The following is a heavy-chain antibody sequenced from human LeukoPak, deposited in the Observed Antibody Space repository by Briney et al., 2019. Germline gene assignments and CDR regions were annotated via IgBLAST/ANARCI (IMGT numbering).Heavy chain of an antibody. J-gene: IGHJ6*03. CDR2: IADNGAT. V-gene: IGHV3-23*01. CDR1: GFLFSKSA. CDR3: AKVGVELHYYYYMDV. D-gene: IGHD3-3*01. Sequence: GGSLRLSCEASGFLFSKSAMTWVRQAPGKGLMWVSGIADNGATYYADSVKGRFIISRDNSKNMVFLQMDSLRDEDTALYYCAKVGVELHYYYYMDVWGRGTTVTVSS.